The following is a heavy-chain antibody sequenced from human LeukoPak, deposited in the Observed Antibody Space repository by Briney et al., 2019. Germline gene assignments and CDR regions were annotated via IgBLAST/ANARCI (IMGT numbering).Heavy chain of an antibody. D-gene: IGHD3-22*01. CDR3: ARSLGVVIITLDY. CDR2: ISSSSSYI. CDR1: GFTFSSYS. J-gene: IGHJ4*02. V-gene: IGHV3-21*01. Sequence: GGSLRLSCAASGFTFSSYSMNWVRQAPGKGLEWVSSISSSSSYIYYADSVKGRFTISRDNAKNSLYLQMNSLRAEDTAVYYCARSLGVVIITLDYWGQGTLVTVSS.